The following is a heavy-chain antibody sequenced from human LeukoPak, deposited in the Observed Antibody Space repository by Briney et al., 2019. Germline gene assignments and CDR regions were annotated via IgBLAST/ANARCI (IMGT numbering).Heavy chain of an antibody. Sequence: PSETLSLTCAVYGGSFSGYYWSWIRQPPGKGLEWIGEINHSGSTNYNPSLKSRITMSVDKSKNQFSLKLSSVTAADTAVYYCAGTPNWFDPWGQGTLVTVSS. V-gene: IGHV4-34*10. CDR1: GGSFSGYY. CDR2: INHSGST. CDR3: AGTPNWFDP. D-gene: IGHD2-15*01. J-gene: IGHJ5*02.